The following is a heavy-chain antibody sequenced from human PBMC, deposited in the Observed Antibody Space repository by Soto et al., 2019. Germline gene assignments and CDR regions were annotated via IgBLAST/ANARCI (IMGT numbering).Heavy chain of an antibody. D-gene: IGHD3-22*01. CDR2: IHDSGST. CDR3: ARDRGHNDTFGYFQAPFDY. J-gene: IGHJ4*02. CDR1: GASVRSGGYY. V-gene: IGHV4-61*08. Sequence: SETLSLTCTVSGASVRSGGYYWSWIRQPPGKGLEWIGYIHDSGSTHYNPSLKSRLTISVDTSRNQFSLNLNSVLSADTAVYYCARDRGHNDTFGYFQAPFDYWGRGILVTSP.